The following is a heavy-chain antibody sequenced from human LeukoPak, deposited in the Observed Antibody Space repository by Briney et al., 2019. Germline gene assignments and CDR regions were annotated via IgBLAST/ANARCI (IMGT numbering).Heavy chain of an antibody. V-gene: IGHV4-34*01. J-gene: IGHJ5*02. Sequence: PSETLSLTCAVYGGPFSGYYWSWIRQPPGKGLEWIGEINHSGSTNYNPSLKSRVTISVDTSKNQFSLKLSSVTAADTAVYYCAGLTYYDFWSGPGDPWGQGTLVTVSS. CDR2: INHSGST. D-gene: IGHD3-3*01. CDR1: GGPFSGYY. CDR3: AGLTYYDFWSGPGDP.